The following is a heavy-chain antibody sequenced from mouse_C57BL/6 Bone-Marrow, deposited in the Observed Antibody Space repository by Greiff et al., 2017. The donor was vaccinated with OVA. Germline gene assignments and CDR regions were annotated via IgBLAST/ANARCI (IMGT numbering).Heavy chain of an antibody. CDR2: IDPENGDT. V-gene: IGHV14-4*01. CDR3: NTYRY. Sequence: EVKLLQSGAELVRPGASVKLSCTASGFTFKDDYMHWVKERPEQGLEWIGWIDPENGDTEYASKFQGKATITADTSSKTIYLHLGSLTSEDTAVYYGNTYRYWGQGTTLTVSS. J-gene: IGHJ2*01. CDR1: GFTFKDDY.